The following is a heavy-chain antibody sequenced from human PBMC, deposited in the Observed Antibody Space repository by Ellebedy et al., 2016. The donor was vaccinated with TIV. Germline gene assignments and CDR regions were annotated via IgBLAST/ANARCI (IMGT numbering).Heavy chain of an antibody. V-gene: IGHV3-7*01. J-gene: IGHJ6*02. Sequence: GESLKISCAASGFTFSTYWMTWVRQAPGKGLEWVANIKENGGDKYYVDSVKGRFTISRDNAKNSLYLQMDTLRGEDTAVYDCARERKYNFGYYYYYGMDVWGQGTTVTVSS. CDR2: IKENGGDK. CDR3: ARERKYNFGYYYYYGMDV. D-gene: IGHD1-1*01. CDR1: GFTFSTYW.